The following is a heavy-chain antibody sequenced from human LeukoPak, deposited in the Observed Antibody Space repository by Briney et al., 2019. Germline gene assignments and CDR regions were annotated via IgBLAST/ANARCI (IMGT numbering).Heavy chain of an antibody. V-gene: IGHV4-4*02. Sequence: SETLSLTCAVSVGSINSGNWWSWVRQSPGKGLEWIGGIYHNGTPNYNPSLKSRVTISADTFKNHFSLKMTSVTAAYTAVYYCATAPILRGEGGEHYKYGMDVWGQGTTVIVSS. CDR1: VGSINSGNW. CDR2: IYHNGTP. J-gene: IGHJ6*02. D-gene: IGHD2-2*02. CDR3: ATAPILRGEGGEHYKYGMDV.